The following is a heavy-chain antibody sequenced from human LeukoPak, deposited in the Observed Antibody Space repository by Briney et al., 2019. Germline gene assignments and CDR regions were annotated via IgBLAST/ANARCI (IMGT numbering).Heavy chain of an antibody. Sequence: PSETLSLTCTVSGASISSYYWSWIRQPPGKGLEWIGDIYYSGSIKYNPSLKSRVTMSVDTSKNQFSLKLSSVTAADTAIYYCARENPSGYYXRPIDXXGQGTLVTVSS. D-gene: IGHD3-22*01. CDR1: GASISSYY. J-gene: IGHJ4*02. CDR2: IYYSGSI. V-gene: IGHV4-59*01. CDR3: ARENPSGYYXRPIDX.